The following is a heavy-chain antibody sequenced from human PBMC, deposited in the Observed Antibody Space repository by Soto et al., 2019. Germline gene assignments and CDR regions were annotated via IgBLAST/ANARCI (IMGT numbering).Heavy chain of an antibody. Sequence: PAASMKISCKGSGSSFTSYWIGWVRQMPGKGLEWMGIIYPGDSATGYSPSFQGQVTISADKSISTAYLQWSSLKASDTAMYYCARQGYSGYDPPYYGMDVWGQGTTVTVSS. CDR3: ARQGYSGYDPPYYGMDV. V-gene: IGHV5-51*01. CDR1: GSSFTSYW. CDR2: IYPGDSAT. J-gene: IGHJ6*02. D-gene: IGHD5-12*01.